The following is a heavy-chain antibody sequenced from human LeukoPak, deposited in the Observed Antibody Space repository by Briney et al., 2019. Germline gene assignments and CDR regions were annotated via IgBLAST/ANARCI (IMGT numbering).Heavy chain of an antibody. Sequence: PGGSLRLSCAASGFTFSSYSMNWVRQAPGKGLEGVSYISSSSSTIYYADSVKGRFTISRDNAKNSLYLQMNSLRAEDTAVYYCARVGRQQQLQAFDIWGQGTMVTVSS. CDR3: ARVGRQQQLQAFDI. V-gene: IGHV3-48*04. D-gene: IGHD6-13*01. J-gene: IGHJ3*02. CDR1: GFTFSSYS. CDR2: ISSSSSTI.